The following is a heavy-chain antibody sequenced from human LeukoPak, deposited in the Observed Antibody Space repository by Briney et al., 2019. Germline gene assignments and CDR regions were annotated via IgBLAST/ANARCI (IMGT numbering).Heavy chain of an antibody. CDR3: ARASDRLQPPDY. CDR1: GYTLTELS. CDR2: FDPEDGET. V-gene: IGHV1-24*01. D-gene: IGHD4-11*01. J-gene: IGHJ4*02. Sequence: ASVKVSCKVSGYTLTELSMHWVRQAPGKGLEWMGGFDPEDGETIYAQKFQGRVTMTEDTSTDTAYMELSSLRSEDTAVYYCARASDRLQPPDYWGQGTLVTVSS.